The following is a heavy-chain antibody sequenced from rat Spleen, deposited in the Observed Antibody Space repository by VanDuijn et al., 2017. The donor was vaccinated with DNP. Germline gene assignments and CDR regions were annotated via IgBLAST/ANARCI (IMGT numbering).Heavy chain of an antibody. J-gene: IGHJ2*01. Sequence: EVQLQESGPGLVKPSQSLSLTCSVTGYSITSNYWGWIRKFPGNKMEWMAYISYSGITGFNPSLKSRIPITRDTSKNQFFLQLNSVTTEDTATYYCARLEFGGYTYYFDYWGQGVMVTVSS. V-gene: IGHV3-1*01. CDR2: ISYSGIT. D-gene: IGHD1-11*01. CDR1: GYSITSNY. CDR3: ARLEFGGYTYYFDY.